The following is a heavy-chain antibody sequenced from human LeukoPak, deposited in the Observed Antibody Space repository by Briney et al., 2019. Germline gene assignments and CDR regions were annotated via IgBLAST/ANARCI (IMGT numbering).Heavy chain of an antibody. V-gene: IGHV4-34*01. J-gene: IGHJ4*02. Sequence: PSETLSLTCAVYGGSFSGYYWSWLRQPPGKGLEWIGEINHSGSTNYNPSLKSRVTISVDTSKNQFSLKLSSVTAADTAVYYCARWSLLEPLLGPLLSGGYYFDYWGQGTLVTVSS. CDR1: GGSFSGYY. CDR3: ARWSLLEPLLGPLLSGGYYFDY. D-gene: IGHD2-15*01. CDR2: INHSGST.